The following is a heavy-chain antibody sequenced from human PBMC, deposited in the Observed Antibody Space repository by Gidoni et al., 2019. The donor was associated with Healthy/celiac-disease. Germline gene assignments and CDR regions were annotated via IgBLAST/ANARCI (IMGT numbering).Heavy chain of an antibody. V-gene: IGHV3-30*18. CDR3: AKVGQEWELLR. J-gene: IGHJ4*02. CDR2: ISYDGSNK. D-gene: IGHD1-26*01. Sequence: QVQLVASGGGVVQRGRSVRLSCAASGCTFSSYGMHWVRQAPGKGLELVAVISYDGSNKYYADSVKGRFTISRDNSKNTLYLQMNSLRAEDTAVYYCAKVGQEWELLRWGQGTLVTVSS. CDR1: GCTFSSYG.